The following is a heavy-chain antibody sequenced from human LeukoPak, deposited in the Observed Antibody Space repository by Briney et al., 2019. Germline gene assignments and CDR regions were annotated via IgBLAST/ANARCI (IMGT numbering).Heavy chain of an antibody. CDR3: ARTRYYYNSRSYGAPYYFDY. D-gene: IGHD3-10*01. Sequence: PSETLSLTRTVSGGSISSSSYYWGWIRQPPGKGLEWIGSIYYSGSTYYNPSLKSRVTISVDTSKNQFSLKLSSVTAADTAVYYCARTRYYYNSRSYGAPYYFDYWGQGTLVTVSS. CDR2: IYYSGST. V-gene: IGHV4-39*01. J-gene: IGHJ4*02. CDR1: GGSISSSSYY.